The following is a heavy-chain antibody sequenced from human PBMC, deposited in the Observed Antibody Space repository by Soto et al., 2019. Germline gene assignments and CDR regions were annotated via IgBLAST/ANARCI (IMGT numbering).Heavy chain of an antibody. CDR3: ARDQFGYDSSGYYYAGY. CDR2: IWYDGSNK. V-gene: IGHV3-33*01. D-gene: IGHD3-22*01. J-gene: IGHJ4*02. Sequence: GGSLRLSCAASGFTFSSYGMHWVRQAPGKGLEWVAVIWYDGSNKYYADSVKGRFTISRDNSKNTLYLQMNSLRAEDTAVYYCARDQFGYDSSGYYYAGYWGQGTLDTVSS. CDR1: GFTFSSYG.